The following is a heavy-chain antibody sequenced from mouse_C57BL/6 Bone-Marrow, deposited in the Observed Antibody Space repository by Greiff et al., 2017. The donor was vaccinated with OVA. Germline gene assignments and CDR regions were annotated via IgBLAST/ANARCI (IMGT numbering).Heavy chain of an antibody. J-gene: IGHJ4*01. V-gene: IGHV5-12*01. CDR2: ISNGGGST. D-gene: IGHD2-10*01. Sequence: EVMLVESGGGLVQPGGSLKLSCAASGFTFSDYYMYWVRQTPEKRLEWVAYISNGGGSTYYPDTVKGRFTISRDNAKNTRYLQMSRLKSEDTAMYYCARPLPSMDYWGQGTSVTVSS. CDR1: GFTFSDYY. CDR3: ARPLPSMDY.